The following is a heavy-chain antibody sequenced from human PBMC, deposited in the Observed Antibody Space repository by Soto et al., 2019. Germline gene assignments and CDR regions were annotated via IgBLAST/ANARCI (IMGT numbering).Heavy chain of an antibody. V-gene: IGHV1-46*03. CDR2: INPSGGST. CDR1: GYTFTSYY. J-gene: IGHJ4*02. Sequence: ASVKVSCKASGYTFTSYYMHWVRQAPGQGLEWMGIINPSGGSTSYAQKFQGRVTMTRDTSTSTVYMELVSLRSEDTAVYYCARGGSGYCSGGSCYDAFDYWGQGTLVTISS. D-gene: IGHD2-15*01. CDR3: ARGGSGYCSGGSCYDAFDY.